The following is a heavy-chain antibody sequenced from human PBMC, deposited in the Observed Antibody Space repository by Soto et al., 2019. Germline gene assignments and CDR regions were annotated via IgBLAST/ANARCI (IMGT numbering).Heavy chain of an antibody. Sequence: SETLSLTCTVSGGSISSGGYYWSWIRQHPGKGLEWIGYIYYSGSTYYNPSLKSRVTTSVDTSKNQFSLKLSSVTAADTAVYYCARSPANYYDSSGYYPQGNWFDPWGQGTLVTVSS. CDR3: ARSPANYYDSSGYYPQGNWFDP. CDR1: GGSISSGGYY. CDR2: IYYSGST. D-gene: IGHD3-22*01. J-gene: IGHJ5*02. V-gene: IGHV4-31*03.